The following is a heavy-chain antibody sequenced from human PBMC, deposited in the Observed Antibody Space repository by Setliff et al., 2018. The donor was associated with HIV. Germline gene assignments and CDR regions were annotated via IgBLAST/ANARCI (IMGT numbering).Heavy chain of an antibody. CDR2: INHSGST. CDR1: GGSFSDYY. Sequence: SETLSLTCAVYGGSFSDYYWSWIRQPPGKGLEWIGEINHSGSTNYNPSLESRVTISVDTSKNQFSLKLSSVTAADTAVYFCAPGEGVASTYYHDWGQGTQVTVSS. J-gene: IGHJ4*01. V-gene: IGHV4-34*01. CDR3: APGEGVASTYYHD. D-gene: IGHD3-3*01.